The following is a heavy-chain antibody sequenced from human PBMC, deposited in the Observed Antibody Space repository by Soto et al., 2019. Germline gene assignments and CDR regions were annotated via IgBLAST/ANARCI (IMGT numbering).Heavy chain of an antibody. Sequence: SVKVSCKASGGTFSSYAISWGRQAPGQGLEWMGGIIPIFGTANYAQKFQGRVTITADESTSTAYMELSSLRSEDTAVYYCARRGITIFGVVDYYYYYGMDVWGQGTTVTVSS. J-gene: IGHJ6*02. CDR1: GGTFSSYA. CDR3: ARRGITIFGVVDYYYYYGMDV. D-gene: IGHD3-3*01. CDR2: IIPIFGTA. V-gene: IGHV1-69*13.